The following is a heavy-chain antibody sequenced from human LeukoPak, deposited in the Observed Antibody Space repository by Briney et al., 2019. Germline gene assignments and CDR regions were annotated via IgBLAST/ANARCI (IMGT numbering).Heavy chain of an antibody. V-gene: IGHV3-30*02. J-gene: IGHJ4*02. CDR3: AKDLPPVLLWFGELFSPGVLDY. CDR2: IRYGGSNK. Sequence: GGSLRLSCAASGFTFSSYGMHWLRQAPGKGLEWVAFIRYGGSNKYYADSVKGRFTISRDNSKNTLYLQMNSLRAEDTAVYYCAKDLPPVLLWFGELFSPGVLDYWGQGTLVTVSS. CDR1: GFTFSSYG. D-gene: IGHD3-10*01.